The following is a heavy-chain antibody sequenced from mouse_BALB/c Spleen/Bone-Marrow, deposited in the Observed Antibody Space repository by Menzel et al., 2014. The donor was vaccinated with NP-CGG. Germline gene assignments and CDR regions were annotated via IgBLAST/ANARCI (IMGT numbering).Heavy chain of an antibody. V-gene: IGHV3-1*02. J-gene: IGHJ2*01. Sequence: EVQLQQSGPDLVKPSQSLSLTCTVTGYSITSGYSWHWIRQFPGNKLEWMGFIYYSGGSNYNPSPKSRVSISRDTSKNQFFLQLNSVTSEDAATYYCARHDGYFDYWGQGTTLTVSS. D-gene: IGHD2-3*01. CDR3: ARHDGYFDY. CDR1: GYSITSGYS. CDR2: IYYSGGS.